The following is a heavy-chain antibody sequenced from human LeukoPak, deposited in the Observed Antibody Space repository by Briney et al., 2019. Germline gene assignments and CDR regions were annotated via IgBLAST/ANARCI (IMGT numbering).Heavy chain of an antibody. J-gene: IGHJ6*03. CDR3: ARDSPTVTTWENYYYYYYMDV. D-gene: IGHD4-17*01. Sequence: SETLSLTCAVYGGSFSGYYWSWIRQPPGKGLEWIGEINHSGSTNYNPSLKSRVTISVDTSKNQFSLKLSSVTAADTAVYYCARDSPTVTTWENYYYYYYMDVWGKGTTVTVSS. CDR2: INHSGST. V-gene: IGHV4-34*01. CDR1: GGSFSGYY.